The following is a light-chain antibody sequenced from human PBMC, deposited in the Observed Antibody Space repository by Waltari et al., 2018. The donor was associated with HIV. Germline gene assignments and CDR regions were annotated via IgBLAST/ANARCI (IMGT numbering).Light chain of an antibody. V-gene: IGKV4-1*01. CDR3: QQYYTPGPT. CDR2: WAS. CDR1: RTVLYSSDNQNY. J-gene: IGKJ4*01. Sequence: DIVMTQSPIPLAVSLGARATIHCRSSRTVLYSSDNQNYLAWYQQKPGQSPKVLIYWASTRASGVPDRFSGSGSGTNFSLTISSLQAADVALYFCQQYYTPGPTFGGGTKVEIK.